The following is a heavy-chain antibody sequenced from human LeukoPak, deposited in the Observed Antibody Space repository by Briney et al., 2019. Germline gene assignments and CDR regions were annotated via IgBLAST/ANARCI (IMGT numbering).Heavy chain of an antibody. CDR2: IIPIFGTA. Sequence: ASVKVSCKASGGTFSSYAISWVRQAPGQGLEWMGGIIPIFGTANYAQRFQGRVTITADESTSTAYMELSSLRSEDTAVYYCARYDGYCSSTSCYFDYWGQGTLVTVSS. CDR3: ARYDGYCSSTSCYFDY. V-gene: IGHV1-69*13. CDR1: GGTFSSYA. J-gene: IGHJ4*02. D-gene: IGHD2-2*01.